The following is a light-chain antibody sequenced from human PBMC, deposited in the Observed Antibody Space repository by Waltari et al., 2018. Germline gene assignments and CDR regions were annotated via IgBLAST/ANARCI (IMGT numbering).Light chain of an antibody. CDR1: SSDVGAYNY. Sequence: QSALTQPASVSGSPGQPITISCTGTSSDVGAYNYVSWYQQHPGKAPKLMIFDVSNRPSGVSNRFSGSKSGNTASLTISGLQAEDEADYYCSSYIGSSTLELFGGGTSLTVL. V-gene: IGLV2-14*03. CDR3: SSYIGSSTLEL. CDR2: DVS. J-gene: IGLJ2*01.